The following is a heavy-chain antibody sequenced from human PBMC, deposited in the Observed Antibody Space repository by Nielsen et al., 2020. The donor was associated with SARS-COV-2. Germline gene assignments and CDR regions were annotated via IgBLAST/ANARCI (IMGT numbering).Heavy chain of an antibody. J-gene: IGHJ4*02. CDR2: IYYSGST. D-gene: IGHD6-13*01. CDR1: GGSISSGGYY. V-gene: IGHV4-31*03. Sequence: SETLSLTCTVSGGSISSGGYYWSWIRQHPGKGLEWIGCIYYSGSTYYNPSLKSRVTISVDTSKNQFSLKLSSVTAADTAVYYCARVGYSSSWYPFYFDYWGQGTLVTVSS. CDR3: ARVGYSSSWYPFYFDY.